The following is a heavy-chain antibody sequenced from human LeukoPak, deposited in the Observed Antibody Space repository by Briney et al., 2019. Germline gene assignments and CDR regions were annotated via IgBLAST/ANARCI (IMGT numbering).Heavy chain of an antibody. V-gene: IGHV4-59*12. CDR3: ARVGFIWPHYFFDY. CDR2: IYYSGNT. J-gene: IGHJ4*02. Sequence: SETLSLTCTVSGGSMSSYYWSWIRQPPGKGLEWIGYIYYSGNTNYNPSLKSRVTISVDTSKNQFSLKLSSVTAADTAVYYCARVGFIWPHYFFDYWGQGTLVTVSS. CDR1: GGSMSSYY. D-gene: IGHD1-26*01.